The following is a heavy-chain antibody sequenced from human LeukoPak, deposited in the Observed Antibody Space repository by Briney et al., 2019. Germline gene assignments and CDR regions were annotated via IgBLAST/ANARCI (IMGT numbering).Heavy chain of an antibody. D-gene: IGHD2-15*01. CDR3: AREGYCSGGSCWGYFDY. V-gene: IGHV3-30*04. CDR2: ISSDGRDN. CDR1: GFTFNKYP. J-gene: IGHJ4*02. Sequence: GGSRRLSCAASGFTFNKYPMHWFRKAPGKGLEWVALISSDGRDNYYADSVKGRFTISRDNSKNTLYLQMNSVRAEDTAVYYCAREGYCSGGSCWGYFDYWGQETLVTVSS.